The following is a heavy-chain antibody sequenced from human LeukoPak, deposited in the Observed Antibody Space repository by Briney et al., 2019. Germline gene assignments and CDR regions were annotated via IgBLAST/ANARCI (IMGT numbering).Heavy chain of an antibody. Sequence: PGGSLRLSCAASGFTFSSYAMSWVRQAPGKGLEWVSAISGSGGSTYYADSVKGRFTISRDNSKSTLYLQMNSLRAEDTAVYYCATQYGSGSYSDPYYFDYWGQGTLVTVSS. CDR3: ATQYGSGSYSDPYYFDY. V-gene: IGHV3-23*01. CDR2: ISGSGGST. J-gene: IGHJ4*02. D-gene: IGHD3-10*01. CDR1: GFTFSSYA.